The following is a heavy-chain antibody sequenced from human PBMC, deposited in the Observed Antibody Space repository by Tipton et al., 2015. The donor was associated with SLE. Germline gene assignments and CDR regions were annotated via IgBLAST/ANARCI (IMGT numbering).Heavy chain of an antibody. CDR1: GGSISGYY. Sequence: TLSLTCTVSGGSISGYYWSWIRQPPGKGLEWIGEINHSGSTNYNPSLKSRVTISVDTSKNQFSLKLSSVTAADTAVYYCARREEQWLEALWYFDLWGRGTLVTVSA. CDR3: ARREEQWLEALWYFDL. CDR2: INHSGST. D-gene: IGHD6-19*01. J-gene: IGHJ2*01. V-gene: IGHV4-34*01.